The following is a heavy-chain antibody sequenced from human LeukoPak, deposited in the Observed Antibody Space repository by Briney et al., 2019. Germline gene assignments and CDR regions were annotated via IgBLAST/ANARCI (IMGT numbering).Heavy chain of an antibody. V-gene: IGHV4-31*03. CDR2: IYYSGST. CDR1: GGSISSGGYY. J-gene: IGHJ5*02. D-gene: IGHD1-7*01. Sequence: SETLSLTCTVSGGSISSGGYYWSWIRQHPGKGLEWIGYIYYSGSTYYNPSLKSRVTISVDTSKNQFSLKLSSVTAADTAAYYCARVKKNWNYGNWFDPWGQGTLVTVSS. CDR3: ARVKKNWNYGNWFDP.